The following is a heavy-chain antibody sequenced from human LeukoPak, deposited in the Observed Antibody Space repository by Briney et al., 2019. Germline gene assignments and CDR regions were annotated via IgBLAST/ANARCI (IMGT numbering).Heavy chain of an antibody. CDR3: AKQGWDYYDSSAPSGMDA. D-gene: IGHD3-22*01. CDR1: GYTFTSYA. J-gene: IGHJ6*02. Sequence: ASVKVYCKASGYTFTSYAMHWVRQAPGQRLEWMGWINAGNGNTKYSQKFQGRVTITRDTSASTAYMELSSLRSEDTAVYYCAKQGWDYYDSSAPSGMDAWGQGTTVTVSS. V-gene: IGHV1-3*01. CDR2: INAGNGNT.